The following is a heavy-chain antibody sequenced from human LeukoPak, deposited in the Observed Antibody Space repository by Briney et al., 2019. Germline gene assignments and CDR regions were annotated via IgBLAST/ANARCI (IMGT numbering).Heavy chain of an antibody. CDR1: GFTFSSYA. V-gene: IGHV3-23*01. CDR2: ISGSGGST. J-gene: IGHJ4*02. Sequence: PGGSLRLSCAASGFTFSSYAMSWVRQAPGKGLEWVSAISGSGGSTYYADSVKGRFTISRDNSKNTLYLQMDSLRAEDTAVYYCAKDMGVVPAANFDYWGQGTLVTVSS. D-gene: IGHD2-2*01. CDR3: AKDMGVVPAANFDY.